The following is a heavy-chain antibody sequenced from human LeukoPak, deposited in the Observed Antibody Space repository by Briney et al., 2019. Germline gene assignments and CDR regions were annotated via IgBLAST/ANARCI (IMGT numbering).Heavy chain of an antibody. J-gene: IGHJ6*02. CDR1: GFTFSSYS. CDR3: ARDDRRAVAGILFPPYGMDV. V-gene: IGHV3-21*01. Sequence: GGSLRLSCAASGFTFSSYSMNWVRRAPGKELEGVSSISSISSYIYYADSVKGRFTISRDNAKNSLYLQMNSLRAEETAVYYCARDDRRAVAGILFPPYGMDVWGQGTTVTVSS. CDR2: ISSISSYI. D-gene: IGHD6-19*01.